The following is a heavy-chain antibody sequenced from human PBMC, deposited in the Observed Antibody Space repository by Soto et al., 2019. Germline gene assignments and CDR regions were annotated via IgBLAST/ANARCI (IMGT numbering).Heavy chain of an antibody. V-gene: IGHV1-69*13. CDR2: IIPIFGTA. J-gene: IGHJ5*02. Sequence: ASVKVSCKASGGTFSSYAISWVRQAPGQGLEWMGGIIPIFGTANYAQKFQGRVTITADESTSTAYMELSSLRSEDTAVYYCARVLTGTTFGFDPWGQATPVTVYS. CDR3: ARVLTGTTFGFDP. CDR1: GGTFSSYA. D-gene: IGHD1-20*01.